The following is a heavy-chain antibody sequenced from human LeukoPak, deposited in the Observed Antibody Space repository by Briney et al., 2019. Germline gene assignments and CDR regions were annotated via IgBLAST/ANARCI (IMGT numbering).Heavy chain of an antibody. D-gene: IGHD3-9*01. CDR2: IYYSGST. Sequence: SETLSLTCSVSGGSIRSYYWSWIRQPPGKGLEWIGYIYYSGSTKYNPSLKSRVTISVDTSKNQLSLNLSSVTAADTAVYYCAREGYDILTGFYDYFDYWGPGTLVTVSS. V-gene: IGHV4-59*01. CDR1: GGSIRSYY. CDR3: AREGYDILTGFYDYFDY. J-gene: IGHJ4*02.